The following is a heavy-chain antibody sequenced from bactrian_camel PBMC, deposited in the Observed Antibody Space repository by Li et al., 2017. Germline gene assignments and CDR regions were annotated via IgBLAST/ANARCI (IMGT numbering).Heavy chain of an antibody. CDR2: IYPSNGKT. J-gene: IGHJ4*01. D-gene: IGHD5*01. V-gene: IGHV3S54*01. CDR1: GTMYSSNC. Sequence: VQLVESGGGSVQTGGSLILSCVTIGTMYSSNCVGWFRQAPGKEHERVATIYPSNGKTYYVDSVKGRFTISQDSAKNTLMLQLNSLKPEDTARYYCAATGMMMTIRGCLTQGTQVTVS.